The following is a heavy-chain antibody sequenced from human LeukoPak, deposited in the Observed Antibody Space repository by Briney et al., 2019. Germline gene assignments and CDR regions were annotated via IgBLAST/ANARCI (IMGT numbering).Heavy chain of an antibody. CDR1: GFTFSSYS. D-gene: IGHD6-13*01. CDR2: ISGSGGST. Sequence: GGSLRLSCAASGFTFSSYSMNWVRQAPGKGLEWVSAISGSGGSTHYADSVKGRFTISRDNSKNTLYLQMNSLRTEDTAVYYCAKGSGYSSKTNWFDPWGQGTLVTVSS. CDR3: AKGSGYSSKTNWFDP. J-gene: IGHJ5*02. V-gene: IGHV3-23*01.